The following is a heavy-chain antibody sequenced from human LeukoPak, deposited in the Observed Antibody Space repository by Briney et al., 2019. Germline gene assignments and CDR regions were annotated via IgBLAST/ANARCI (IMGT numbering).Heavy chain of an antibody. CDR1: GYTFTSYG. D-gene: IGHD3-22*01. V-gene: IGHV1-18*01. Sequence: ASVKVSCKASGYTFTSYGISWVRQAPGQGPEWMGWISAYNGNTNYAQKLQGRVTMTTDTSTSTAYMELRSLRSDDTAVYYCAREPYDSSGYYPFDYWGQGTLVTVSS. J-gene: IGHJ4*02. CDR3: AREPYDSSGYYPFDY. CDR2: ISAYNGNT.